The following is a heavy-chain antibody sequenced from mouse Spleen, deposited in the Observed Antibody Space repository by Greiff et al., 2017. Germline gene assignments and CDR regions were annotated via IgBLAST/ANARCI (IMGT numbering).Heavy chain of an antibody. CDR3: ARRDGNYWYFDV. J-gene: IGHJ1*01. D-gene: IGHD2-1*01. Sequence: EVQLVESGGGLVKPGGSLKLSCAASGFTFSSYAMSWVRQTPEKRLEWVATISSGGSSTYYPDSVTGRLTISRDNAKNTLYLQMSSLRSEDTAMYYCARRDGNYWYFDVWGAGTTVTVSS. CDR2: ISSGGSST. V-gene: IGHV5-9-3*01. CDR1: GFTFSSYA.